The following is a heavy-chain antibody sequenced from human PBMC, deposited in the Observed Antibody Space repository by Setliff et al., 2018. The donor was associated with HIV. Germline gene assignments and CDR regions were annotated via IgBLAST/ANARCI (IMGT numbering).Heavy chain of an antibody. J-gene: IGHJ4*02. CDR2: IQYDGSKQ. CDR1: GFTLGGFG. V-gene: IGHV3-30*02. Sequence: GGSLRLSCAASGFTLGGFGMHWVRQAPGKGLEWVAFIQYDGSKQSYADSVKGRFTISRDDSKNTLYLQMKTLRAEDTAVYYCVKDINLGLSRYFHYWGQGTLVTVS. CDR3: VKDINLGLSRYFHY.